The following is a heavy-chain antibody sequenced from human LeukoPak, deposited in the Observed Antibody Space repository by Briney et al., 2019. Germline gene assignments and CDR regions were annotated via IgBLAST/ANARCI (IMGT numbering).Heavy chain of an antibody. Sequence: GGSLRLSCAASGFTFSSYSMNWVRQAPGKGLEWVSSISSSSSYIYYADSVKGRFTISRDNAKNSLYLQMNSLRAEDTAVYYCARDLEGTYYDILTGYSLTVPFQHWGQGTLVTVSS. CDR1: GFTFSSYS. J-gene: IGHJ1*01. CDR2: ISSSSSYI. V-gene: IGHV3-21*04. D-gene: IGHD3-9*01. CDR3: ARDLEGTYYDILTGYSLTVPFQH.